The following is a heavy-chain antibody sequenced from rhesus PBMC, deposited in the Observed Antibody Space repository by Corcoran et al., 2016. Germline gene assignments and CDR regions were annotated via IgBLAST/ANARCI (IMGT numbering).Heavy chain of an antibody. CDR3: ARFGDDYGYYPAH. D-gene: IGHD3-9*01. CDR1: GGSFSGYY. Sequence: QVQLQESGPGLVKPSETLSLTCAVSGGSFSGYYWGWIRPSPGKGLEWFGGVYGSGGSSEYNPTLKSRVTISMDTSKNQLSLKLSSVTAADTAVYYCARFGDDYGYYPAHWGRGVLVTVSS. V-gene: IGHV4-160*01. CDR2: VYGSGGSS. J-gene: IGHJ5-2*02.